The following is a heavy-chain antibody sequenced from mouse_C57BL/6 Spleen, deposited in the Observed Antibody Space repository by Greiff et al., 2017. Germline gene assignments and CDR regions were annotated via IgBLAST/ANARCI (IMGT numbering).Heavy chain of an antibody. CDR3: ARQGYYYGSSYGYFDV. CDR2: ISNLAYSI. Sequence: EVKLVESGGGLVQPGGSLKLSCAASGFTFSDYGMAWVRQAPRKGPEWVAFISNLAYSIYYADTVTGRFTISRENAKNTLYLEMSSLRSEDTAMYYCARQGYYYGSSYGYFDVWGTGTTVTVSS. D-gene: IGHD1-1*01. J-gene: IGHJ1*03. V-gene: IGHV5-15*01. CDR1: GFTFSDYG.